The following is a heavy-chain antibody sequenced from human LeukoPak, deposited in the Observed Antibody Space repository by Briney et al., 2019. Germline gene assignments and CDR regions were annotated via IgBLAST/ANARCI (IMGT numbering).Heavy chain of an antibody. V-gene: IGHV1-2*02. Sequence: WASVKVSCKASGYTFTGYYMHWVRQAPGQGLEWMGWINPNSGGTNYAQKFQGRVTMTRDTSISTAYMELSRLRSDDTAVYYCARAGRVVVVPAAHYYWGQGTLVTVSS. J-gene: IGHJ4*02. CDR1: GYTFTGYY. D-gene: IGHD2-2*01. CDR2: INPNSGGT. CDR3: ARAGRVVVVPAAHYY.